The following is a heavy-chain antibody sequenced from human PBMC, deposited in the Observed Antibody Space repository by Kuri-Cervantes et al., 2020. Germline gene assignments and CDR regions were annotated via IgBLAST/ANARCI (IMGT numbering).Heavy chain of an antibody. Sequence: LSLTCAASGFTFSSYGMHWVRQAPGKGLEWVAVISYDGSNKYYADSVKGRFTISRDNSKNTLYLQMNSLRAEDTAVYYCASLSRIRYFDWLDYWGQGTLVTVSS. CDR3: ASLSRIRYFDWLDY. CDR2: ISYDGSNK. V-gene: IGHV3-30*19. J-gene: IGHJ4*02. CDR1: GFTFSSYG. D-gene: IGHD3-9*01.